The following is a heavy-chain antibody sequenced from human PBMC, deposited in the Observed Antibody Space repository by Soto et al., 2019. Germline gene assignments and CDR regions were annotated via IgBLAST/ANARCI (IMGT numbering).Heavy chain of an antibody. V-gene: IGHV1-8*01. Sequence: QVQLVQSGAEVKKPGASVKVSCKASGYTFTSYDINWVRQATGQGLEWMGWMNPNSGNTGYAQKFQGRVTMTRNTSISTAYMELSSLRSEDTAGYYCARTPRKAPDFDYWGQGALVTVSS. CDR2: MNPNSGNT. CDR3: ARTPRKAPDFDY. D-gene: IGHD2-2*01. J-gene: IGHJ4*02. CDR1: GYTFTSYD.